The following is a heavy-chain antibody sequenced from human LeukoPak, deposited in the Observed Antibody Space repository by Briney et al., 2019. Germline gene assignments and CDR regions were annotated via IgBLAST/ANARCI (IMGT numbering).Heavy chain of an antibody. J-gene: IGHJ6*03. CDR2: INHSGST. CDR3: ARAGSGYDFWSGYYIGGYMDV. V-gene: IGHV4-34*01. CDR1: GGSFSGYY. Sequence: SETLSLTCAVYGGSFSGYYWSWIRQPPGKGLEWIGEINHSGSTNYSPSLKSRVTISVDTSKNQFSLKLSSVTAADTAVYYCARAGSGYDFWSGYYIGGYMDVWGKGTTVTVSS. D-gene: IGHD3-3*01.